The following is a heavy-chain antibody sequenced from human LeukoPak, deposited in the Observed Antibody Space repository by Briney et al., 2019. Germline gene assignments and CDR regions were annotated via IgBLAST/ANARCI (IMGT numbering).Heavy chain of an antibody. Sequence: GGSLRLSCAASGFTFSSYAMSWVRQAPGKGLEWVAVISGSGGSTYHADSVKGRFTISRDSSKNTLYLQMNSLRAEDTATYYCAKGTERYREVSSFDSWGQGTQVTVSS. CDR2: ISGSGGST. CDR1: GFTFSSYA. V-gene: IGHV3-23*01. CDR3: AKGTERYREVSSFDS. D-gene: IGHD3-10*01. J-gene: IGHJ4*02.